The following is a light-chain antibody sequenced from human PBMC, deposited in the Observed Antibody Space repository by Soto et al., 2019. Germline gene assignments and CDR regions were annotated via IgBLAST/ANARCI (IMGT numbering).Light chain of an antibody. CDR1: QSVSSSY. V-gene: IGKV3-20*01. J-gene: IGKJ1*01. CDR3: QQYGSSPPWT. CDR2: GAY. Sequence: EIVLTQSPGTLSLSPGERATLSCRASQSVSSSYLAWYQQKPGQAARLLIDGAYSRDTSIPDRFSGSGSGTAFTLTISRLAPEDFAVYYCQQYGSSPPWTFGQGTKVEIK.